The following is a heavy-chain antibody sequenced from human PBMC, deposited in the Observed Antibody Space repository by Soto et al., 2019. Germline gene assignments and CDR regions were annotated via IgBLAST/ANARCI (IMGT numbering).Heavy chain of an antibody. CDR3: AKALSEPLRFLEWSPPTNYYGMDV. V-gene: IGHV3-23*01. CDR2: VSGSGGST. J-gene: IGHJ6*02. Sequence: GSLILSCAASGVPFSSYSMSWVRQAPGKGLEGVSAVSGSGGSTCYADSVKGRFTISRDNSKNTLYLQMNSLRAEDTAVYYCAKALSEPLRFLEWSPPTNYYGMDVWGQGTTVNVS. CDR1: GVPFSSYS. D-gene: IGHD3-3*01.